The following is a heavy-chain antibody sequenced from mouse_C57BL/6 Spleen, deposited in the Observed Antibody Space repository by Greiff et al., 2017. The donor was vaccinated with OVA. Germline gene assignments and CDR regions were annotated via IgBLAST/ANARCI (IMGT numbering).Heavy chain of an antibody. D-gene: IGHD1-1*01. CDR2: INPSNGGT. CDR1: GYTFTSYW. CDR3: ARPYGSHYFDY. Sequence: QVHVKQPGTELVKPGASVKLSCKASGYTFTSYWMHWVKQRPGQGLEWIGNINPSNGGTNYNEKFKSKATLTVDKSSSTAYMQLSSLTSEDSAVYYGARPYGSHYFDYWGQGTTLTVSS. V-gene: IGHV1-53*01. J-gene: IGHJ2*01.